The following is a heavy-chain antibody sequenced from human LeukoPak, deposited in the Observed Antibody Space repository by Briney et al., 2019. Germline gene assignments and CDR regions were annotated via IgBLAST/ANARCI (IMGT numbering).Heavy chain of an antibody. D-gene: IGHD6-13*01. Sequence: SVKVSCKASGGTFSSYAIRWVRQAPGQGLEWMGGIIPIFGTANYAQKFQGRVTITADKSTSTAYMELSSMRSEDTAVYYCARDSGEGKEQQLVLKHWGQGTLVAVSS. V-gene: IGHV1-69*06. CDR1: GGTFSSYA. J-gene: IGHJ1*01. CDR3: ARDSGEGKEQQLVLKH. CDR2: IIPIFGTA.